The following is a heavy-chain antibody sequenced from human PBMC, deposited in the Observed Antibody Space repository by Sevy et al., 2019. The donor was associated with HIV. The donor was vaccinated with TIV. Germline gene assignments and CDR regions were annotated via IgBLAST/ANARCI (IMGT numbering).Heavy chain of an antibody. CDR2: IIPILGTV. D-gene: IGHD6-19*01. J-gene: IGHJ4*02. CDR3: ARGGGNGWYYFDY. Sequence: ASVKVSCKAYGGTFSSYGISWVRQAPGQGLEWMGGIIPILGTVNYAQKFQGRVTITADESTKTAYMELSGLRSEDTAVYYCARGGGNGWYYFDYWGQETLVTVSS. V-gene: IGHV1-69*13. CDR1: GGTFSSYG.